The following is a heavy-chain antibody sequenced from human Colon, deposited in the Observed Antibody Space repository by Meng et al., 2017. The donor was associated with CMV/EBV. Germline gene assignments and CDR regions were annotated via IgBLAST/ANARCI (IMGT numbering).Heavy chain of an antibody. CDR1: RFIFSAHY. D-gene: IGHD1-26*01. CDR2: VRDRGNSYTT. Sequence: SRFIFSAHYMDWVRQAPGQGPEWVGRVRDRGNSYTTEYAASVKGRFTISRDDSKNSLCLQMNSLENEDTAVYYCVKSSGTFYPAFDYWGQGTLVTVSS. J-gene: IGHJ4*02. CDR3: VKSSGTFYPAFDY. V-gene: IGHV3-72*01.